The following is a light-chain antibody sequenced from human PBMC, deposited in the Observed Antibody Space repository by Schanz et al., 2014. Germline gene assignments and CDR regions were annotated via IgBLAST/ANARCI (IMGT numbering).Light chain of an antibody. CDR3: QQYNDWPLT. Sequence: EIVLAQSPGTLSLSPGERATLSCRASQSVDNNYLTWYQQRPGQAPRLLIYDASNRATGIPARFSGSGSGTEFTLTISSLQSEDFAVYYCQQYNDWPLTFGGGTKVEIK. J-gene: IGKJ4*01. CDR2: DAS. CDR1: QSVDNN. V-gene: IGKV3D-15*01.